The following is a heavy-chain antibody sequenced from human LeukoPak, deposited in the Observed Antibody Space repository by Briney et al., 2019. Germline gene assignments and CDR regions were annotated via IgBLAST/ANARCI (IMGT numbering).Heavy chain of an antibody. V-gene: IGHV3-43*02. CDR1: GFTFDDYA. Sequence: GGPLRFSCAASGFTFDDYAMHGGRQAPGKGLEWVSPISGDGGSTDFADSVKGRFTISRDNSKDSLYLQMNSLRTEETALYYCAKDRSRGWYKYFDYWGQGTLVTASS. CDR2: ISGDGGST. J-gene: IGHJ4*02. CDR3: AKDRSRGWYKYFDY. D-gene: IGHD6-19*01.